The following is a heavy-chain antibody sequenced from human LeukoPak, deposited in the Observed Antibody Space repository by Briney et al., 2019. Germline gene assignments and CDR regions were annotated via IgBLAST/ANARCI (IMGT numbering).Heavy chain of an antibody. CDR1: GFTFGDYA. CDR3: TSNWNDLAY. Sequence: GGSLRLSCTASGFTFGDYAMSWFRQAPGKGLEWVGFIRSKAYGGTTEYAASVKGRFTISGDDSKSIAYLQMNSLKTKDTAVYYCTSNWNDLAYWGQGTLVTVSS. V-gene: IGHV3-49*03. CDR2: IRSKAYGGTT. D-gene: IGHD1-20*01. J-gene: IGHJ4*02.